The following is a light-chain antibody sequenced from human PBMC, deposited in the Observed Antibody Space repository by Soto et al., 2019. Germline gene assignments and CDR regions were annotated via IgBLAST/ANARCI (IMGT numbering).Light chain of an antibody. J-gene: IGKJ2*01. V-gene: IGKV3-15*01. CDR3: HQYNNWPPYT. Sequence: EIVMTQSPATLSVSPGERVTLSCRASQSVSSRLAWYQQKPGQSPRLLIYGASTRATGIPARFSGSGSGTEFTLAISSLQSEDFAIYYCHQYNNWPPYTFGQGTKVDIK. CDR1: QSVSSR. CDR2: GAS.